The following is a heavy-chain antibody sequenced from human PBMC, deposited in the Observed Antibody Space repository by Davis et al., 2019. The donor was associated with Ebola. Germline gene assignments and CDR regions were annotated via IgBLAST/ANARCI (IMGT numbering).Heavy chain of an antibody. CDR2: IYPDDSDS. Sequence: GESLKISCQTSGYSFTSHWIAWVRQMPGKGLEWMGIIYPDDSDSRYSPSFQGQVTISADKSISTAYLKWRSLKTSDTAMYYCARLFRGYSGYQDYWGQGTLVTVSS. D-gene: IGHD5-12*01. V-gene: IGHV5-51*01. J-gene: IGHJ4*02. CDR3: ARLFRGYSGYQDY. CDR1: GYSFTSHW.